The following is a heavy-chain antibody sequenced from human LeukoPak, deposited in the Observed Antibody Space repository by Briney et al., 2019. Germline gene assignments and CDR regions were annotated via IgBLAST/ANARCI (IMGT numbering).Heavy chain of an antibody. CDR1: GGSFSGYY. V-gene: IGHV4-34*01. CDR2: INHSGST. CDR3: ARDSIRVHTGTTP. D-gene: IGHD1-1*01. Sequence: SETLSLTCAVYGGSFSGYYWSWIRQPPGKGLEWIGEINHSGSTNYNPSLKSRVTISVDTSKNQFSLKLSSVTAADTAVYYCARDSIRVHTGTTPWGQGILVTVSS. J-gene: IGHJ5*02.